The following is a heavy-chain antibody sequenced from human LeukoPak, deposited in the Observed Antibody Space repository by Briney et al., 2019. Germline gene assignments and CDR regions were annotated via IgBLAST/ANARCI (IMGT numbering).Heavy chain of an antibody. D-gene: IGHD6-19*01. Sequence: SETLSLTCTVSGGSISSYSWTWIRQPAGNGLEWIGRIYSSGDTNYNPSLNSRVTMSVDTSKNQFSLKLNSVTAADTAVYYCARGLLDNSGWYHQDYWGQGTLVTVS. CDR2: IYSSGDT. CDR3: ARGLLDNSGWYHQDY. V-gene: IGHV4-4*07. J-gene: IGHJ4*02. CDR1: GGSISSYS.